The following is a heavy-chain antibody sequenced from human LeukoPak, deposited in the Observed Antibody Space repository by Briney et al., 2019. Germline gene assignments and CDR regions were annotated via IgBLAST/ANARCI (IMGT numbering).Heavy chain of an antibody. CDR1: GFTFSSYG. Sequence: QPGGSLRLSCAASGFTFSSYGMHWVRQAPGKGLEWVAVISYDGSNKYYADSVKGRFTISRDNSKNTLYLQMNSLRAEDTAVYYCAKVGYYDSSGYYPADYWGQGTLVTVSS. CDR2: ISYDGSNK. V-gene: IGHV3-30*18. D-gene: IGHD3-22*01. J-gene: IGHJ4*02. CDR3: AKVGYYDSSGYYPADY.